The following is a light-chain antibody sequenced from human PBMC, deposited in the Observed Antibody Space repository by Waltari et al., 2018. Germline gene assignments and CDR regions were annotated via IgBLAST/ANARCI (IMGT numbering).Light chain of an antibody. CDR1: QSIRSY. Sequence: DIQMTQSPFSLSASVGDRLPITCRASQSIRSYLNWYQQKPGKAPKLLIYAASSLQSGIPSRFSGSGSGRDFTLSISSLQPEDFATYCCQQSYSQTRTFGQGTKVEIK. V-gene: IGKV1-39*01. CDR2: AAS. CDR3: QQSYSQTRT. J-gene: IGKJ1*01.